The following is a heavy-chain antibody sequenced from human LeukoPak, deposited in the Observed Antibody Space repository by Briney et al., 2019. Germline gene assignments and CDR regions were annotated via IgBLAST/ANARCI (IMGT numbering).Heavy chain of an antibody. J-gene: IGHJ4*02. CDR2: IYSSGST. V-gene: IGHV4-4*09. CDR3: ARRSYYHFYFDY. D-gene: IGHD3-3*01. Sequence: SETLSLTCTVSGGSISSYYWSWIRQPPGKGLEWVGYIYSSGSTNHTPSLKSRVTISVDTSKIQFSLKLSSVTAADTAVYYCARRSYYHFYFDYWGQGTLVTVSS. CDR1: GGSISSYY.